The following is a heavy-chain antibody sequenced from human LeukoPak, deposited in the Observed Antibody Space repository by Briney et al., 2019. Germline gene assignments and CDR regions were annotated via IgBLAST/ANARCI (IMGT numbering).Heavy chain of an antibody. CDR1: GGTFSSYA. D-gene: IGHD4-17*01. J-gene: IGHJ4*02. CDR3: ATNYGDYEVFDY. Sequence: GASVKVSCKASGGTFSSYAISWVRQAPGQGLEWMGGIIPIFGTANYAQKFQGRVTITADKSTSTAYMELSSLRSEDTAVYYCATNYGDYEVFDYWGQGTLVTVSS. CDR2: IIPIFGTA. V-gene: IGHV1-69*06.